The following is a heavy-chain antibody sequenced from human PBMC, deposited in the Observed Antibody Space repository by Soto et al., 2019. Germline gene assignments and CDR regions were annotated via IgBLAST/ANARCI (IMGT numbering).Heavy chain of an antibody. D-gene: IGHD2-15*01. CDR1: GGSFSGYY. CDR3: ARGGIVVVVAATPGPAFDI. CDR2: INHSGST. Sequence: QVQLQQWGAGLLKPSETLSLTCAVYGGSFSGYYWSWLRQPPGKGLEWIGEINHSGSTNYNPSLKTRFTISVDASTHQFALKLSSVTAADTAVYYCARGGIVVVVAATPGPAFDIWGQGTMVTVSS. J-gene: IGHJ3*02. V-gene: IGHV4-34*01.